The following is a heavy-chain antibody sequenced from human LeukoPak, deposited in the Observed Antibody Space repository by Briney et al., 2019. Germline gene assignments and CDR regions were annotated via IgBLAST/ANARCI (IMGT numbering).Heavy chain of an antibody. V-gene: IGHV4-4*09. J-gene: IGHJ6*03. CDR3: ASLKVSVVLGAISYYMDV. Sequence: SETLSLTCTVSGASITNFYWSWVRRPPGKGLEWIGYIYPSGTTNYNPSLQSRVTMSLDTSKNQLSLRSSSVTAADTAVYFCASLKVSVVLGAISYYMDVWGKGTTVTVSS. CDR2: IYPSGTT. D-gene: IGHD4/OR15-4a*01. CDR1: GASITNFY.